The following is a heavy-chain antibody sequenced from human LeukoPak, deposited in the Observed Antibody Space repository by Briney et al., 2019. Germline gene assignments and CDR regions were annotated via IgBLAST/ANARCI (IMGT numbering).Heavy chain of an antibody. Sequence: SETLSLTCTVSGGSISRSNFYWDWIRQPPGKGLEWIGSIYYSGSTYYNPSLKSRVTISVDTSKNQFSLKLTSVTAADTAVYYCARWWGFDPWGQGTLVTVSS. CDR2: IYYSGST. CDR3: ARWWGFDP. V-gene: IGHV4-39*07. J-gene: IGHJ5*02. D-gene: IGHD2-15*01. CDR1: GGSISRSNFY.